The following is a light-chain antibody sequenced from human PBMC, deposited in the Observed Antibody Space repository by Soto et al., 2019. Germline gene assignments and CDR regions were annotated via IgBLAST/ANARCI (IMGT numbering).Light chain of an antibody. CDR1: SSNIGSNY. CDR2: RNN. Sequence: QSVLTQPRSASGTPGQRVTISCSGSSSNIGSNYVYWYQQLPGTAPKLLIYRNNQRPSGVPDRFSGSKSGTSASLAISGLRSEDEADYYCAAWDDSLSGLVVFGGGTKLTVL. CDR3: AAWDDSLSGLVV. V-gene: IGLV1-47*01. J-gene: IGLJ2*01.